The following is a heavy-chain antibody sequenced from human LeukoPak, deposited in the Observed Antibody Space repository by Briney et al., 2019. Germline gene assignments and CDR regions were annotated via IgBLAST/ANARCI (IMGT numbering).Heavy chain of an antibody. Sequence: SETLSLTCIVSGGSISSSTYYWGWIRQPPGKGLEWIGTVYYSGNTYYNPSLKSRVTISVDPSKNQFSLKLTSVTAADTAVYYCARRGASSNWFDPWGQGTLVTVSS. CDR3: ARRGASSNWFDP. D-gene: IGHD1-26*01. J-gene: IGHJ5*02. CDR2: VYYSGNT. V-gene: IGHV4-39*01. CDR1: GGSISSSTYY.